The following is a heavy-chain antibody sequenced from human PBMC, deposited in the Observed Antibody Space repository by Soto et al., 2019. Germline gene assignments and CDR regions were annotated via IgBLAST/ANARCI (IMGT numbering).Heavy chain of an antibody. CDR1: GGSISSGGYY. Sequence: SETLSLTCTVSGGSISSGGYYWSWIRQHPGKGLEWIGYIYYSGSTYYNPSLKSRVTISVDTSKNQFSLKLSSVIAADTAVYYCASHGDYGYYYYGMDVWGQGTTVTVSS. D-gene: IGHD4-17*01. CDR3: ASHGDYGYYYYGMDV. J-gene: IGHJ6*02. CDR2: IYYSGST. V-gene: IGHV4-31*03.